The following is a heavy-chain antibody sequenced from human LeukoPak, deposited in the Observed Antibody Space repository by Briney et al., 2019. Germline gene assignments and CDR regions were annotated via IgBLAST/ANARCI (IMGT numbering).Heavy chain of an antibody. V-gene: IGHV1-69*05. CDR1: GGTFSSYA. J-gene: IGHJ3*02. Sequence: SVKVSCKASGGTFSSYAISWVRQAPGQGLEWMGGIIPIFGTANYAQKFQGRVTITTDESTSTAYMELSSLRSEDTAVYYCARALMPHQADDAFDIWGQGTVVTVSP. CDR3: ARALMPHQADDAFDI. CDR2: IIPIFGTA. D-gene: IGHD2-15*01.